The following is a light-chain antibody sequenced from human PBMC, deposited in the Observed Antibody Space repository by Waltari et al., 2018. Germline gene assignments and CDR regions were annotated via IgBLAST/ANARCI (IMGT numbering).Light chain of an antibody. V-gene: IGLV2-23*02. CDR1: SSDVRSYNL. Sequence: QSALTQPASVSGSPGQSITISCTGTSSDVRSYNLVSWYQQHPGKGPKLMIYEVSKRPSGVANRFSGSKSGNTASLTISGLQAEDEAEYYCCSYAGSKFYVFGTGTKVTVL. CDR2: EVS. J-gene: IGLJ1*01. CDR3: CSYAGSKFYV.